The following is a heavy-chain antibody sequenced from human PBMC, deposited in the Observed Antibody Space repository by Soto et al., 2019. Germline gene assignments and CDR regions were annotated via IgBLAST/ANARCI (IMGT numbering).Heavy chain of an antibody. Sequence: EVQLLESGGGLVQPGGSLIISCAASGFTFSRYAMSWVRQAPGKGLECLSTISGSGGSAYYADSVKGRFTITRDNSKNTLHLQMNSLRAEDTAVYYCAKASDYDDILTGLQWGQGTLVTVSA. CDR2: ISGSGGSA. D-gene: IGHD3-9*01. V-gene: IGHV3-23*01. CDR1: GFTFSRYA. CDR3: AKASDYDDILTGLQ. J-gene: IGHJ4*02.